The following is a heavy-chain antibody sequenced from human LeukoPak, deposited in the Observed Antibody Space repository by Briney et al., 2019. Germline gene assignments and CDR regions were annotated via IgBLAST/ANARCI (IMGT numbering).Heavy chain of an antibody. CDR2: INRSGST. Sequence: PSETLSLTCAVYGGSFSGYYWSWIRQPPGKGLEWIGEINRSGSTNYNPSLKSRVTISVDTSKNQFSLKLSSVTAADTAVYYRARGGPYSSSSRTFDYWGQGTLVTVSS. CDR3: ARGGPYSSSSRTFDY. D-gene: IGHD6-6*01. V-gene: IGHV4-34*01. CDR1: GGSFSGYY. J-gene: IGHJ4*02.